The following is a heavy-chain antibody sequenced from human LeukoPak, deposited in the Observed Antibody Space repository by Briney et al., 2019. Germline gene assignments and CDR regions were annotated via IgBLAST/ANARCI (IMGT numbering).Heavy chain of an antibody. J-gene: IGHJ3*02. V-gene: IGHV3-30*18. Sequence: GGSLRLSCAASGFTFSSYGMHWVRQAPGKGLEWVAVISYDGSNKYYADSVKGRFTISRDNSKNTLYLQMNSLRAEDTAVYYCAKDMHLFGELATPRAFDIWGQGTMVTVSS. D-gene: IGHD3-10*02. CDR1: GFTFSSYG. CDR2: ISYDGSNK. CDR3: AKDMHLFGELATPRAFDI.